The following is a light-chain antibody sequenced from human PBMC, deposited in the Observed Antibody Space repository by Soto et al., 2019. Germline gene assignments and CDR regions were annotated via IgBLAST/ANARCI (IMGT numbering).Light chain of an antibody. V-gene: IGKV3-15*01. J-gene: IGKJ5*01. Sequence: EIVMTQSPATLSVSPGERATLSCRASQSVSSSLAWYQQKPGQAPRLLIYDASTRASGIPARFSGSGSGTEFTLTISSLEPEDSAVYYCQQRHMWPITFGQGTRLEIK. CDR3: QQRHMWPIT. CDR1: QSVSSS. CDR2: DAS.